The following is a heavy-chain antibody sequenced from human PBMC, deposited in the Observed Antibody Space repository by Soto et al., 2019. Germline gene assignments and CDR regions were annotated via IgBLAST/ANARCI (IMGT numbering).Heavy chain of an antibody. V-gene: IGHV3-33*01. Sequence: GGSLRLSCAASGFTFSSYGMHWVRQAPGKGLEWVAVIWYDGSNKYYADSVKGRFTISRDNSKNTLYLQMNSLRAEDTAVYYCARSLYSSSSPQYYYYGMDVWGQGTTVTVSS. CDR1: GFTFSSYG. CDR2: IWYDGSNK. D-gene: IGHD6-6*01. J-gene: IGHJ6*02. CDR3: ARSLYSSSSPQYYYYGMDV.